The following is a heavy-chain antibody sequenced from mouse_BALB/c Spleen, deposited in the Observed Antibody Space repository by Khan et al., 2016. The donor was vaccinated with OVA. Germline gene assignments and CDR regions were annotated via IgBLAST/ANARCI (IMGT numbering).Heavy chain of an antibody. CDR1: GYSITSGYS. CDR3: ATSNYGNYWYFDV. Sequence: EVQLVESGPDLVKPSQSLSLTCTVSGYSITSGYSWHWIRQFPGNKLEWLGYIHYSNLTDYIPSLKSRISITRDTSRNQFFLQLNSVTTEDTATYYSATSNYGNYWYFDVWGAGTTVTVSS. V-gene: IGHV3-1*02. CDR2: IHYSNLT. D-gene: IGHD2-1*01. J-gene: IGHJ1*01.